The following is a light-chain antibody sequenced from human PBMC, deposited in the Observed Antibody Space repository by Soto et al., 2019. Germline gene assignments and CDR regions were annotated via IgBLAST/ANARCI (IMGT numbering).Light chain of an antibody. CDR2: EVS. J-gene: IGLJ2*01. CDR3: SSYTSTDTLV. Sequence: QSVLTQPASVSGSPGQSITISCTGTSSDVAVYNYVSWYQQHPGKAPKLMIYEVSDRPSGVSNRFSGSKSGNTASLTISGLQAEDEADYYCSSYTSTDTLVFGGGTKVTVL. CDR1: SSDVAVYNY. V-gene: IGLV2-14*01.